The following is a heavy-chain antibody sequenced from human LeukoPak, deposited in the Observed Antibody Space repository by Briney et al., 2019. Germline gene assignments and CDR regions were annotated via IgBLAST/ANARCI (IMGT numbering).Heavy chain of an antibody. CDR3: ARALAGVVYYDTSGYYD. Sequence: SQTLPLTCTVSGYSISSGYYWGWIRQPPGKGLEWIGSIYHSGSTYYNPSLKSRVTISVDTSKNQFSLKLSSVTAADTAVYYCARALAGVVYYDTSGYYDWGQGTLVTVSS. D-gene: IGHD3-22*01. CDR2: IYHSGST. J-gene: IGHJ4*02. V-gene: IGHV4-38-2*02. CDR1: GYSISSGYY.